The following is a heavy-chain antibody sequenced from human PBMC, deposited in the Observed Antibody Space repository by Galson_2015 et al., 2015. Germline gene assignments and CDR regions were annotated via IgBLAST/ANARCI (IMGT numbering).Heavy chain of an antibody. CDR2: INAGGGDT. V-gene: IGHV1-3*01. D-gene: IGHD5-12*01. CDR3: ARTTDGYDWGTFDY. J-gene: IGHJ4*02. CDR1: GYTFSNFA. Sequence: SVKVSCKASGYTFSNFAMNWVRQAPGQRLEWMGWINAGGGDTKYSQNFQGRVTITGDTSANTAYMELSSLRSEDTAVYYCARTTDGYDWGTFDYWGQGTLVIVSS.